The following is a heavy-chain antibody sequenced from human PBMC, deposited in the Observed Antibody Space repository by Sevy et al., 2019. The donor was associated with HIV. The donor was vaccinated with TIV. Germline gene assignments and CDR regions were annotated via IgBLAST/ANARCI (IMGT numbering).Heavy chain of an antibody. CDR1: GGTFSSYA. Sequence: ASVKVSCKASGGTFSSYAISWVRQAPGQGLEWMGGIIPIFGTANYAQKFQGRVTITADESTSTGYMELSSLRSEDTAVYYCASGRDIVVVPAYYYGMDVWGQGTTVTVSS. CDR3: ASGRDIVVVPAYYYGMDV. J-gene: IGHJ6*02. V-gene: IGHV1-69*13. D-gene: IGHD2-2*01. CDR2: IIPIFGTA.